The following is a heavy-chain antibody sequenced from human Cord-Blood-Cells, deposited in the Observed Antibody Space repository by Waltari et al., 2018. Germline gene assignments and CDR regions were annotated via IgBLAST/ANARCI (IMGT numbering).Heavy chain of an antibody. V-gene: IGHV1-3*01. CDR3: AREYSSSSAFDI. J-gene: IGHJ3*02. D-gene: IGHD6-6*01. CDR2: INAGNGNT. Sequence: QVPLVQSGDEVKKPGASVKVSCKASGYTFTSYAMHWVRQAPGQRLEWMGWINAGNGNTKYSQKFQGRVTITRDTSASTAYIELSSLRSEDTVVYYCAREYSSSSAFDIWGQGTMVTVSS. CDR1: GYTFTSYA.